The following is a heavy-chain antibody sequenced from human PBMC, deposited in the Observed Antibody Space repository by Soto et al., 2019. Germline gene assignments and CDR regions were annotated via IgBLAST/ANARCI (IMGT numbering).Heavy chain of an antibody. Sequence: SETLSLTCTVSGGSISSYYWSWIRQPPGKGLEWIGYIYYSGSTNYNPSLKSRVTISVDTSKNQFSLKLSSVTAADTAVYYCARDNDRIAAGSYHYYGMDVWGQGTTVTVSS. D-gene: IGHD6-13*01. V-gene: IGHV4-59*01. CDR2: IYYSGST. CDR3: ARDNDRIAAGSYHYYGMDV. CDR1: GGSISSYY. J-gene: IGHJ6*02.